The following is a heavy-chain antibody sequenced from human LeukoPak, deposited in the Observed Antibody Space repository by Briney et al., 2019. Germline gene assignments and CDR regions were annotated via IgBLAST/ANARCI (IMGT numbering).Heavy chain of an antibody. CDR3: AKMGPYYYDSSGYWNYYYYYMDV. J-gene: IGHJ6*03. V-gene: IGHV3-33*06. Sequence: GGSLRLSCAASGFTFSSYSMNWVCQAPGKGLEWVAVIWYDGSNKYYADSVKGRFTISRDNSKNTLYLQMNSLRAEDTAVYYCAKMGPYYYDSSGYWNYYYYYMDVWGKGTTVTVSS. CDR1: GFTFSSYS. CDR2: IWYDGSNK. D-gene: IGHD3-22*01.